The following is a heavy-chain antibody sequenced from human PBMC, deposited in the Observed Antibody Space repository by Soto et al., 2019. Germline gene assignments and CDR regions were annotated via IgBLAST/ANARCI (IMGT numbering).Heavy chain of an antibody. J-gene: IGHJ4*02. CDR3: ARENTAMGGYFDY. D-gene: IGHD5-18*01. CDR2: IYYNGDT. V-gene: IGHV4-30-4*01. Sequence: VHLQESGPGLVKPSQTLSLSCAVSGASISSGDYYWNWIRQPPGKGLEWIGYIYYNGDTYYNPSLKSRATFSLDTSNNHFSLKVNSVTAADTAVYFCARENTAMGGYFDYWGLGSLVTVSS. CDR1: GASISSGDYY.